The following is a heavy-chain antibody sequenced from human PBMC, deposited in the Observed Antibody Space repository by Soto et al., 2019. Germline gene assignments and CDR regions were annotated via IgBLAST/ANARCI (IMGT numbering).Heavy chain of an antibody. CDR2: IYYSGNT. CDR1: GGSISSGDYY. Sequence: QVQLQESGPGLVKPSQTLSLTCTVSGGSISSGDYYWSWIRQPPGKGLEWIGYIYYSGNTYYNPSLKSRVTISVDTATNQFSLKLSSVTAADTAVYYCAREAYYYGSGSYYPQNWGQGTLVTVSS. CDR3: AREAYYYGSGSYYPQN. J-gene: IGHJ4*02. V-gene: IGHV4-30-4*01. D-gene: IGHD3-10*01.